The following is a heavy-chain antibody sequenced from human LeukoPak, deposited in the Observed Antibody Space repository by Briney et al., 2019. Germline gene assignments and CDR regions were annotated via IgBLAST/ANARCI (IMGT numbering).Heavy chain of an antibody. D-gene: IGHD6-13*01. CDR2: INHSGST. Sequence: SETLSLTCAVYGGSFSGYYWSWIRQPPGKGLEWIGEINHSGSTNYNPSLKSRVTIAVDTSKNQFSLKLSSVTAADTAVYYCARRRIAAAGITWLDYWGQGTLVTVSS. CDR3: ARRRIAAAGITWLDY. J-gene: IGHJ4*02. CDR1: GGSFSGYY. V-gene: IGHV4-34*01.